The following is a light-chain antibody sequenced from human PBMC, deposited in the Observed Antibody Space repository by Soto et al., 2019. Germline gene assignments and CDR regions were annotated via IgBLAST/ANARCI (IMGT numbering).Light chain of an antibody. J-gene: IGLJ2*01. CDR1: SFNIGAGYD. CDR3: QSYDSSVSKVV. V-gene: IGLV1-40*01. Sequence: QSVLTQPPSVSGAPGQRVTISCTGSSFNIGAGYDVHWYQQLPGTAPKLLIYGNSNRPSGVPDRFSGSKSGTSASLAITGLQAEDEADYYCQSYDSSVSKVVFGGGTQLTVL. CDR2: GNS.